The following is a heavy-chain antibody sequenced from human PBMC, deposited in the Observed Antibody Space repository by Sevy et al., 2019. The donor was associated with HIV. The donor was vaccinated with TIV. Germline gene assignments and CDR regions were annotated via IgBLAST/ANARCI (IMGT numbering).Heavy chain of an antibody. D-gene: IGHD3-22*01. Sequence: GGSLRLSCAASGFTFSNYAMNWVRQAPGKGLEWVSGISGSGGSGDKTNYADSVKGRFTISRDESKNSLYLQLNSLRAEDTAIYYCAGKYDSSGYFDYWGQGTLVTVSS. V-gene: IGHV3-23*01. CDR3: AGKYDSSGYFDY. CDR2: ISGSGGSGDKT. J-gene: IGHJ4*02. CDR1: GFTFSNYA.